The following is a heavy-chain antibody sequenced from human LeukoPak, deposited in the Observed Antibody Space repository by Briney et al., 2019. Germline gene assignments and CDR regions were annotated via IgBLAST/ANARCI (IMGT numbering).Heavy chain of an antibody. V-gene: IGHV3-7*01. J-gene: IGHJ4*02. Sequence: GGSLRLSCAASGFTFSSYWMSWVRQAPGKGLEWVANIKQDGREKSYVDSVKGRFTISRDNAKNSLYLQMNSLRAEDTAVYYCARKGIVGATKEGYYFDYWGQGTLVTVSS. CDR3: ARKGIVGATKEGYYFDY. CDR2: IKQDGREK. CDR1: GFTFSSYW. D-gene: IGHD1-26*01.